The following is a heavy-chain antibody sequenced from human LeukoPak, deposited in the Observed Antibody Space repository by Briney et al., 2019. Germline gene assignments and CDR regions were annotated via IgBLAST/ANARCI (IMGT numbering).Heavy chain of an antibody. Sequence: PGGSLRLSCAASGFTFSSYGMSWVRQAPGKGLEWVSSISSSSSYIYYADSVKGRFTISRDNAKNSLYLQMNSLRAEDTAVYYCARDRRGAPDYALLRGDYWGQGTLVTVSS. D-gene: IGHD4-17*01. CDR1: GFTFSSYG. CDR3: ARDRRGAPDYALLRGDY. J-gene: IGHJ4*02. CDR2: ISSSSSYI. V-gene: IGHV3-21*01.